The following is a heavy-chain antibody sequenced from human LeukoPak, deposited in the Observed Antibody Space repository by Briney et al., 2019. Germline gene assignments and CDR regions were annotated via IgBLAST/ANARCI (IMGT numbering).Heavy chain of an antibody. CDR1: GFTFDDYA. J-gene: IGHJ4*02. V-gene: IGHV3-9*01. D-gene: IGHD3-22*01. CDR3: AKDSVYYYDNSGYFDS. CDR2: ISWNSGSI. Sequence: PGGSLRLSCAASGFTFDDYAMHWVRQAPGKGLEWVSGISWNSGSIGYADSVKGRFTISRDNAKNSLYLQMNSLRAEDTALYYCAKDSVYYYDNSGYFDSWGQGTLVTVSS.